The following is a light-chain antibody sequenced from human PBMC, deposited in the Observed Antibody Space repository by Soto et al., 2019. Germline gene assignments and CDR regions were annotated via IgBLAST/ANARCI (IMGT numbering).Light chain of an antibody. Sequence: DIQMTQSPSSLSASVGDRVTITCRASQSISIYLNWYQQEPGIAPKLLIYAASSLQSGVPSRFSGSGSGTEFTLTISSLQPEDFATYYCQQLNSYPLTFGGGTKVDIK. V-gene: IGKV1-39*01. CDR2: AAS. CDR3: QQLNSYPLT. CDR1: QSISIY. J-gene: IGKJ4*01.